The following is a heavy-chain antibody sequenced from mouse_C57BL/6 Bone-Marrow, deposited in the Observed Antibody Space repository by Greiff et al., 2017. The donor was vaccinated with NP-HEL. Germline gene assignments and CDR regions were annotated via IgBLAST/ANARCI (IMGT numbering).Heavy chain of an antibody. CDR2: IYPGNSDT. V-gene: IGHV1-5*01. CDR3: TADAYYDFYYYAMDY. CDR1: GYTFTSYW. D-gene: IGHD2-4*01. J-gene: IGHJ4*01. Sequence: VQLQQSGTVLARPGASVKMSCKTSGYTFTSYWMHWVKQRPGQGLEWIGAIYPGNSDTSYNQKFKGKAKLTAVTSASTAYMELSSLTNDDSAVYYCTADAYYDFYYYAMDYWGQGTSVTVSS.